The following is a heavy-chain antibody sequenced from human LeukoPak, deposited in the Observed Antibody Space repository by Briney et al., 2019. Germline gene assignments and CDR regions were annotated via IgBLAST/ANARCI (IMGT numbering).Heavy chain of an antibody. Sequence: PSQTLSLTCTVSGGSISSGSYYWSWIRQPAGKGLEWIGRIYTSGSTNYNPSLKSRVTISVDTSKNQFSLKLSSVTAADTAVYYCAREIRGPGTGYAFDIWGQGTMVTVSS. V-gene: IGHV4-61*02. CDR1: GGSISSGSYY. J-gene: IGHJ3*02. CDR3: AREIRGPGTGYAFDI. D-gene: IGHD1-7*01. CDR2: IYTSGST.